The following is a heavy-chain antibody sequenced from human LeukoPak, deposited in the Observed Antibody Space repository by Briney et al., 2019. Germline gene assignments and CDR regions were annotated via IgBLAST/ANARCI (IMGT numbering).Heavy chain of an antibody. Sequence: GGSLRLSCAASGFTFSSYAMSWVRQAPGKGLEWVGFIRSKAYGGTTKNAASVKGRFTTSRDDSRSIAYLQMNSLKTEDTAVYYCTRRYNYDSSGYYYVRDAFDIWGQGTMVTVSS. CDR3: TRRYNYDSSGYYYVRDAFDI. CDR1: GFTFSSYA. J-gene: IGHJ3*02. D-gene: IGHD3-22*01. V-gene: IGHV3-49*04. CDR2: IRSKAYGGTT.